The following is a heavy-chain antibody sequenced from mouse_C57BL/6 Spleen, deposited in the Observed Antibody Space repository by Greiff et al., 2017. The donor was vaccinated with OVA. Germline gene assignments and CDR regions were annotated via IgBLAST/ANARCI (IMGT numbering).Heavy chain of an antibody. D-gene: IGHD2-4*01. CDR3: ARDYEYPLWYCDV. CDR2: IRGGGGNT. V-gene: IGHV5-9*01. CDR1: GFTFSSYT. Sequence: EVKVVESGGGLVKPGGSLKLSCAASGFTFSSYTMSWVRQTPEKRLEWVATIRGGGGNTYYPASVKGRFTLSRDNAKNTLYLQMSSLRSEDTAWDYGARDYEYPLWYCDVWGTGTTVTGSS. J-gene: IGHJ1*03.